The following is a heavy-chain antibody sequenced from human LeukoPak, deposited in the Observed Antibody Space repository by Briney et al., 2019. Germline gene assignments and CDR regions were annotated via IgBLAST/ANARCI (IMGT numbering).Heavy chain of an antibody. Sequence: PGGSLRLSCAASGFTFSSYAMSWVRQAPGKGLEWVSAISGSGGSTYYADSVKGRFTISRDNSKNTLYLQMNSLRAEDTAVYYCAKGYSSGRDFYYYYGMDVWGQGTTVTVSS. CDR2: ISGSGGST. CDR3: AKGYSSGRDFYYYYGMDV. CDR1: GFTFSSYA. D-gene: IGHD6-19*01. V-gene: IGHV3-23*01. J-gene: IGHJ6*02.